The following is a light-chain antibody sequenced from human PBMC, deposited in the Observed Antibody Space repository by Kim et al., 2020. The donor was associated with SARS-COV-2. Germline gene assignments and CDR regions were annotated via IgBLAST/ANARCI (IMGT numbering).Light chain of an antibody. CDR3: NSRDSSGNHLGV. CDR2: GKN. Sequence: LGQTVRIKGQGDSRRSYYASWYQQKPGQAPVLVIYGKNNRPSGIPDRFSGSSSGNTASLTITGAQAEDEADYYCNSRDSSGNHLGVFGGGTQLTVL. J-gene: IGLJ2*01. V-gene: IGLV3-19*01. CDR1: SRRSYY.